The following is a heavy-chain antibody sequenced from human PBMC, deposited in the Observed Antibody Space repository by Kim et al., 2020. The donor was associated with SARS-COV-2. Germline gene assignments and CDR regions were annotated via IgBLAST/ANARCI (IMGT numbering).Heavy chain of an antibody. Sequence: SETLSLTCTVSGGSISSSSYYWGWIRQPPGKGLEWIGSIYYSGSTYYNPSLKSRVTISVDTSKNQFSLKLSSVTAADAAVYYCARGGGYDTVEFDYWGQGTLVTVSS. J-gene: IGHJ4*02. CDR2: IYYSGST. CDR3: ARGGGYDTVEFDY. V-gene: IGHV4-39*07. D-gene: IGHD5-12*01. CDR1: GGSISSSSYY.